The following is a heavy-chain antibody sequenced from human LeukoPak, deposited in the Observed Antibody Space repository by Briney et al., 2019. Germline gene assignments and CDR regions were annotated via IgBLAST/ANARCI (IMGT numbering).Heavy chain of an antibody. CDR1: AGSFSGYY. V-gene: IGHV4-34*01. Sequence: PSQTLSPTCVVYAGSFSGYYWSWIRPPPGKGREWNGEIIHSVNTNYNTSLKSRVTISVDTSKNQFCLKLSSVTAADTAVYYCATGRNVVVPAAILGVGPWYYYYYMDVWGKGTTVTVSS. CDR3: ATGRNVVVPAAILGVGPWYYYYYMDV. J-gene: IGHJ6*03. CDR2: IIHSVNT. D-gene: IGHD2-2*02.